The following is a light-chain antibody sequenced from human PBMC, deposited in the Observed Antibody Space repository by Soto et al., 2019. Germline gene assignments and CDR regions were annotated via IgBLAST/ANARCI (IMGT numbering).Light chain of an antibody. J-gene: IGKJ1*01. CDR1: QSVNDW. V-gene: IGKV1-5*03. Sequence: DIQMTQSPSTLSASVGDRVTITCRASQSVNDWMAWYQQKPGKAPKLLIYKGSILENGVPSRFSGGGAGTQLTLTISSLQPDDFATYYCHQSTVSWAFGPGTKL. CDR2: KGS. CDR3: HQSTVSWA.